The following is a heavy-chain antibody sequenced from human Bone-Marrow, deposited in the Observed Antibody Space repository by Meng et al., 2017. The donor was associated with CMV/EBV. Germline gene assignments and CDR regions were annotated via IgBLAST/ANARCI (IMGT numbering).Heavy chain of an antibody. J-gene: IGHJ6*02. CDR1: GFTFSDYY. CDR2: ISSSGSTI. D-gene: IGHD6-13*01. CDR3: AREGIAAAGTYYYYYGMDV. Sequence: GESLKISCAASGFTFSDYYMNWIRQAPGKGLEWVSYISSSGSTIYYADSVKGRFTISRDNAKNSLYLQMNSLRAEDTAVYYCAREGIAAAGTYYYYYGMDVWGQGTTVTVSS. V-gene: IGHV3-11*04.